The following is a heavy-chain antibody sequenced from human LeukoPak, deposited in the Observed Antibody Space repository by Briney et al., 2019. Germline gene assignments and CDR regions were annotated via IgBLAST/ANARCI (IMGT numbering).Heavy chain of an antibody. D-gene: IGHD2-15*01. CDR2: IDPSGGST. V-gene: IGHV1-46*01. CDR3: ARNSGSGFDY. CDR1: GYTFTSYY. Sequence: GASVKVSCKASGYTFTSYYMLWVRQAPGQGLEWMGRIDPSGGSTSYAQKFQGRVTMTRDTSTSTVYMELSSLTSEDTAVYYCARNSGSGFDYWGQGTLVTVSS. J-gene: IGHJ4*02.